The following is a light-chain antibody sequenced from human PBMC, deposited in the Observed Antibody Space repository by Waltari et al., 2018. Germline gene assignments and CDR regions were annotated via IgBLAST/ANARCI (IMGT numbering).Light chain of an antibody. CDR1: QRVSNS. CDR3: QLCTGWPMT. Sequence: EVVLTQSPATLSLSPGERATLSCRASQRVSNSLAWYRQKPGQAPSLLIYDASTRAAGIPGRFSGSGSGTDFTLTISSLEPEDFAVYYCQLCTGWPMTFGQGTRLEIK. V-gene: IGKV3-11*01. CDR2: DAS. J-gene: IGKJ5*01.